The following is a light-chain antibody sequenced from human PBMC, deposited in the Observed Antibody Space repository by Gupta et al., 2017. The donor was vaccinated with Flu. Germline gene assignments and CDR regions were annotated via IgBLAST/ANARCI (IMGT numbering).Light chain of an antibody. CDR2: VYN. CDR1: SGGISTNY. V-gene: IGLV6-57*01. J-gene: IGLJ2*01. Sequence: NFMLTQPHSVSESPGKTVTISCTRSSGGISTNYGHWYQQRPGSSPTPVIYVYNQRPSGGPDPFSFSVASSATSASLTITGLLAEDEADYDWQSYESIKSYVVFGGWTKLTVL. CDR3: QSYESIKSYVV.